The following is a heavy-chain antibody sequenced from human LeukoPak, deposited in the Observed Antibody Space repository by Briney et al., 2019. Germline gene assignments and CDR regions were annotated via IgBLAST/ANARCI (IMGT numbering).Heavy chain of an antibody. J-gene: IGHJ4*02. V-gene: IGHV4-38-2*01. CDR1: GCSISSGYY. CDR3: ARHATTVTVYYFDY. CDR2: IYHSGST. Sequence: SETLSLTCAVSGCSISSGYYWGWIRQPPGKGLEWIGSIYHSGSTYYNPSLKSRVTISVDTSKNQFSLKLGSVTAADTAVYYCARHATTVTVYYFDYWGQGTLVTVSS. D-gene: IGHD4-17*01.